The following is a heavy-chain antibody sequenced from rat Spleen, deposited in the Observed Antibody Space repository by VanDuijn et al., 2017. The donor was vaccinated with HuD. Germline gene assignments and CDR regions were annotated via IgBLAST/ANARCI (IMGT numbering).Heavy chain of an antibody. V-gene: IGHV5-31*01. CDR3: TRDRYGGSAYNWFAY. CDR1: GFTFSDYG. D-gene: IGHD1-11*01. J-gene: IGHJ3*01. CDR2: IINTGGST. Sequence: EVQLVESGGGLVQPGRSLKLSCVASGFTFSDYGMAWIRQAPGKGLEWVASIINTGGSTYYPDSVKGRFTISRDNAKSTLYLQMNSLRSEDTATYYCTRDRYGGSAYNWFAYWGQGTLVTVSS.